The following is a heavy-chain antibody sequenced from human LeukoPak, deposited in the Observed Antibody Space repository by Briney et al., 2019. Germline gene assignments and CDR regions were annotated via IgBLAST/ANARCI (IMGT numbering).Heavy chain of an antibody. CDR3: ARGGRRF. CDR1: GFTFSNAW. Sequence: GGSLRLSCAASGFTFSNAWMSWVRQAPGKGLEWVSYISSSSSTIYYADSVKGRFTISRDNAKNSLYLQMNSLRAEDTAVYYCARGGRRFWGQGTLVTVSS. CDR2: ISSSSSTI. J-gene: IGHJ1*01. D-gene: IGHD3-16*01. V-gene: IGHV3-48*04.